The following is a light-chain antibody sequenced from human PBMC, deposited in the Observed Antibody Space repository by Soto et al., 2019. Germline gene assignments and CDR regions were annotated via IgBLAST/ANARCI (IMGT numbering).Light chain of an antibody. CDR1: QSISSW. V-gene: IGKV1-5*01. CDR3: QQTYTNPQT. CDR2: EAS. J-gene: IGKJ1*01. Sequence: DIQMTQSPSTLSASVGDRVTITCRASQSISSWLAWYQQKSGSAPRLLIYEASGLQSGVPSRFSGSGSGTHFVLTISNFQPEDSATYFCQQTYTNPQTFGQGTKVDIK.